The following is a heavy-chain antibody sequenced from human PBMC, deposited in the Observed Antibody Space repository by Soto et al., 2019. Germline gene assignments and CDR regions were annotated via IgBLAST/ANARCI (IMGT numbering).Heavy chain of an antibody. CDR3: ARVLGGLEFSYWYFDL. V-gene: IGHV1-18*01. J-gene: IGHJ2*01. Sequence: QVQLVQSGAEVKKPGASVKVSCKASGYTFTSYGISWVRQAPGQGLEWMGWISAYNGNTNYAQKLQGRVTMTTDTSTSTAYVELRSLRSDDTAVYYCARVLGGLEFSYWYFDLWGRGTLVTVSS. D-gene: IGHD1-1*01. CDR2: ISAYNGNT. CDR1: GYTFTSYG.